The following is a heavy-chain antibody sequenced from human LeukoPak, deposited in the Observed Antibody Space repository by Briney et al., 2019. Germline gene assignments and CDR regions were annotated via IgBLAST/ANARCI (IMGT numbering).Heavy chain of an antibody. CDR3: AKDLGGVAGDYYYMDV. CDR2: IWYGGSNK. D-gene: IGHD2-15*01. V-gene: IGHV3-30*02. CDR1: GFTFSSYG. J-gene: IGHJ6*03. Sequence: PGGSLRLSCAASGFTFSSYGMHWVRQAPGKGLEWVAVIWYGGSNKYYADSVKGRFTISRDNSKNTLYLQMNSLRAEDTAVYYCAKDLGGVAGDYYYMDVWGKGTTVTVSS.